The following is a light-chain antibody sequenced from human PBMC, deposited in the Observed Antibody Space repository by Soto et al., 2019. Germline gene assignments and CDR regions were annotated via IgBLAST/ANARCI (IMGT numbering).Light chain of an antibody. CDR2: DAS. CDR1: QSVSSY. CDR3: QQRSNWPPLT. Sequence: EIVLTQSPATLSLSPGERATLSCRASQSVSSYLAWYQQKPGQATSLLIYDASNRATGIPARFSGSGSGTDFTLTISSLEPEDFAVYYCQQRSNWPPLTFGGGTKVEIK. V-gene: IGKV3-11*01. J-gene: IGKJ4*01.